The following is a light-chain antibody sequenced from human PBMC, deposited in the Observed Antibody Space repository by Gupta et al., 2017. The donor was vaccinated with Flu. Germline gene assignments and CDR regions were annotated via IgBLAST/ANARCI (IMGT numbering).Light chain of an antibody. J-gene: IGKJ4*01. Sequence: EVVLTQSPGTLSLSPGERATLSCRASQTISANYFAWYRQKSGQPPRLLIYAAYARASGIPDRFSGSRSGTDFTLTISRREPEDFAVYYCQYYGNSPLIFGRGTKVEMK. V-gene: IGKV3-20*01. CDR3: QYYGNSPLI. CDR1: QTISANY. CDR2: AAY.